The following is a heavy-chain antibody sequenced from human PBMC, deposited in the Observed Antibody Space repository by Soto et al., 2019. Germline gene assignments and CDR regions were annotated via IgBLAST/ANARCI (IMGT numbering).Heavy chain of an antibody. CDR1: GGTFSSYA. CDR2: IIPIFGTA. CDR3: ARGVYYGSGSYYHYYYYGMDV. D-gene: IGHD3-10*01. V-gene: IGHV1-69*01. J-gene: IGHJ6*02. Sequence: QVQLVQSGAEVKKPGSSVKVSCKASGGTFSSYAISWVRQAPGQGLEWMGGIIPIFGTANYALKFQGRVTITEDESTSTAYMELSSLRSEDTAVYYCARGVYYGSGSYYHYYYYGMDVWGQGTTVTVSS.